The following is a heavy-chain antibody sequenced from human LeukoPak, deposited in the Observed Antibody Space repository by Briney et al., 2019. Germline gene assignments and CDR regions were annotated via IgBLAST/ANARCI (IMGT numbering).Heavy chain of an antibody. D-gene: IGHD3-3*01. Sequence: ASVKVSCKASGGTFSSYAISWVRQAPGQGLEWMGGIIPIFGTANYAQKFQGRVTITADDSTSTAYMELSSLRSEDTAVYYCARAITYYDFWSGYYSGGWWFDPWGQGTLVTVSS. CDR2: IIPIFGTA. J-gene: IGHJ5*02. V-gene: IGHV1-69*13. CDR3: ARAITYYDFWSGYYSGGWWFDP. CDR1: GGTFSSYA.